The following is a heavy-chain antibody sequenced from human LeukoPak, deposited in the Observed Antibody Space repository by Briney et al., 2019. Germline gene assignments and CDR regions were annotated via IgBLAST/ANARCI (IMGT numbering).Heavy chain of an antibody. CDR1: GFTFSSYG. CDR2: IRYDGSNK. D-gene: IGHD2-2*01. V-gene: IGHV3-30*02. J-gene: IGHJ4*02. CDR3: AKDHRGYCSSTSCSRVDY. Sequence: GGSLRLSCAASGFTFSSYGMHWVRQAPGKGLEWVAIIRYDGSNKYYADSVKGRFTISRDNSKNTLYLQMNSLRAEDTAVYYCAKDHRGYCSSTSCSRVDYWGQGTLVTVSS.